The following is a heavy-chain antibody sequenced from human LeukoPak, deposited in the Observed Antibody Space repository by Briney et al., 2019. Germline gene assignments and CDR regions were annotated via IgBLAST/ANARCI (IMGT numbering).Heavy chain of an antibody. Sequence: PGGSLRLSCVASGFTFSSYAMSWVRQAPGKGLEWVSAISGSGGSTYYADSVKGRFTISRDNSKNTLSLQMNSLRAEDTAVYYCARDDSSGYWSHYYYYMDVWGKGTTVTVSS. J-gene: IGHJ6*03. CDR2: ISGSGGST. CDR3: ARDDSSGYWSHYYYYMDV. V-gene: IGHV3-23*01. CDR1: GFTFSSYA. D-gene: IGHD3-22*01.